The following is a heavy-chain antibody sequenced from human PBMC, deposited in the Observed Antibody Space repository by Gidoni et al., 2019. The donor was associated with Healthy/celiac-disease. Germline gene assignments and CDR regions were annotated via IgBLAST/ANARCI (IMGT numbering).Heavy chain of an antibody. Sequence: EVQLVESGGGLVQPGGSLRLSCAASGFTFSSYDMHWVRQATGKGLEWVSAIGTAGDPYYPGSVKGRFTISRENAKNSLYLQMNSLRAGDTAVYYCARAAGGRPYYFDYWGQGTLVTVSS. CDR3: ARAAGGRPYYFDY. CDR1: GFTFSSYD. J-gene: IGHJ4*02. CDR2: IGTAGDP. D-gene: IGHD3-10*01. V-gene: IGHV3-13*05.